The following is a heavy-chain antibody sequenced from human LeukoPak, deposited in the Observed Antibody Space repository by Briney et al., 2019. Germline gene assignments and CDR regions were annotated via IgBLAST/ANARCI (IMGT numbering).Heavy chain of an antibody. V-gene: IGHV3-53*01. D-gene: IGHD4-11*01. CDR1: GFTFSSYG. CDR3: ARSYSLDY. CDR2: IYSGGST. Sequence: PGGSLRLSCAASGFTFSSYGMHWVRQAPGKGLEWVSVIYSGGSTYYTDSVKGRFTISRDNSKNTLYLQMNSLRAEDTAVYYCARSYSLDYWGQGTLVTVSS. J-gene: IGHJ4*02.